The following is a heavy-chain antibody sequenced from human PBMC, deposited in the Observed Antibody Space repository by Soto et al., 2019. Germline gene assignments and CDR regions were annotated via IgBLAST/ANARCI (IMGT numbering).Heavy chain of an antibody. D-gene: IGHD6-19*01. CDR3: VKDDEEAVAGTGGEYYYYGMEV. V-gene: IGHV3-64D*06. J-gene: IGHJ6*02. Sequence: GGSLRLSCSASGFTFSSYAMHWVRQAPGKGLEYVSAISSNGGSTYYADSVKGRFTISRDNSKNTLYLQMSSLRAEDTAVYYCVKDDEEAVAGTGGEYYYYGMEVWGQGTKVTVS. CDR1: GFTFSSYA. CDR2: ISSNGGST.